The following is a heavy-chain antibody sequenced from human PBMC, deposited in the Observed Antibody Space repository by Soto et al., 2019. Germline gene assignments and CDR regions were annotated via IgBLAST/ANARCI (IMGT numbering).Heavy chain of an antibody. Sequence: GGSLRLSCAASGFTFSSYAMHWVRQAPGKGLEWVAVISYDGSNKYYADSVKGRFTISRDNSKNTLYLQMNSLRAEDTAVYYCAPTGTGDPFFDYWGQGTLVTVSS. J-gene: IGHJ4*02. CDR3: APTGTGDPFFDY. D-gene: IGHD1-7*01. V-gene: IGHV3-30*04. CDR2: ISYDGSNK. CDR1: GFTFSSYA.